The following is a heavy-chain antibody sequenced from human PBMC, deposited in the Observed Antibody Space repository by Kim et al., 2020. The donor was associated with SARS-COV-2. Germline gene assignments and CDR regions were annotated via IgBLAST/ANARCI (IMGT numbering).Heavy chain of an antibody. CDR2: ISSSSSYT. D-gene: IGHD3-16*02. CDR3: ARVGYDYVWGSYRDYYYYYGMDV. V-gene: IGHV3-11*05. J-gene: IGHJ6*02. Sequence: GGSLRLSCAASGFTFSDYNMSWIRQAPGKGLEWVSYISSSSSYTNYADSVKGRFTIPRDNAKNSLYLQMNSLRAEDTAVYYCARVGYDYVWGSYRDYYYYYGMDVWGQGTTVTVSS. CDR1: GFTFSDYN.